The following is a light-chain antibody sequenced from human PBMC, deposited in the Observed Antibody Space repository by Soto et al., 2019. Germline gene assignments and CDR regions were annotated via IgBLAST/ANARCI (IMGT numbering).Light chain of an antibody. Sequence: QSALTQPASVSGSPGQSITISCPGTSSDVGAYNYVSWYQQHPGKAPKFLIYEVNNRPSGVSDRFSGSKSGNTASLTISALQAEDEADYYCASYTRGGTDVFGTGTKVTVL. V-gene: IGLV2-14*01. CDR1: SSDVGAYNY. CDR3: ASYTRGGTDV. J-gene: IGLJ1*01. CDR2: EVN.